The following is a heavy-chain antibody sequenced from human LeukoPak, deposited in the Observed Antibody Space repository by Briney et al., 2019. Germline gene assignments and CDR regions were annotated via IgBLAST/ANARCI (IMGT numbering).Heavy chain of an antibody. V-gene: IGHV4-4*07. J-gene: IGHJ6*03. CDR1: GDSISGYY. CDR3: AKGGVDYMGV. CDR2: ISPSGST. Sequence: PSETLSLTCTVSGDSISGYYCTWIRQPAGKGLEWIGRISPSGSTNYNPSLKSRVTMSLDTSKNQFSLKLSSVTAADTAVYFCAKGGVDYMGVWGKGATVTVSS.